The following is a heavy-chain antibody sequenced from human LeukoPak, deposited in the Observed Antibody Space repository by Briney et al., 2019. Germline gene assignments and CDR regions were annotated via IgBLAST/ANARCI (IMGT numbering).Heavy chain of an antibody. CDR1: GYTFTSYG. CDR2: ISAYNGNT. Sequence: ASVKVSCRASGYTFTSYGISWVRQAPGQGLEWMGWISAYNGNTNYAQELQGRVTMTTDTSTSTAYMELRSLRSDDTAVYYCARGLVRYFDWLGVPDYWGQGTLVTVSS. CDR3: ARGLVRYFDWLGVPDY. J-gene: IGHJ4*02. V-gene: IGHV1-18*01. D-gene: IGHD3-9*01.